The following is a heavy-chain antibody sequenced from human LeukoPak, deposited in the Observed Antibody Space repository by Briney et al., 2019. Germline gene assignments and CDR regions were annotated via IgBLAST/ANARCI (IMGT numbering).Heavy chain of an antibody. CDR2: IWYDGGNK. Sequence: GGSLRLSCAASGFTFSSYGMHWVRQAPGKGLEWVAVIWYDGGNKYYADSVKGRFTISRDNSKNTLYLQMNSLRAEDTAVYYCARALYGFGESYGMDVWGQGTTVTVSS. CDR3: ARALYGFGESYGMDV. D-gene: IGHD3-10*01. V-gene: IGHV3-33*01. CDR1: GFTFSSYG. J-gene: IGHJ6*02.